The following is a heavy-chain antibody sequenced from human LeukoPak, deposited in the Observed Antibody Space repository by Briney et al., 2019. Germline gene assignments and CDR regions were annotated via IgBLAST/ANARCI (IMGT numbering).Heavy chain of an antibody. V-gene: IGHV1-2*02. D-gene: IGHD3-16*01. CDR1: GYTFTGYY. CDR2: INPNGGGT. Sequence: GASVKVSCKASGYTFTGYYMHWVRQAPGQGLEWMGWINPNGGGTSYAQKFKGRVTMTRDTSISTAYMELSRLRSDDTAVYYCARGGRYSLYYFDYWGQGTLVTVSS. J-gene: IGHJ4*02. CDR3: ARGGRYSLYYFDY.